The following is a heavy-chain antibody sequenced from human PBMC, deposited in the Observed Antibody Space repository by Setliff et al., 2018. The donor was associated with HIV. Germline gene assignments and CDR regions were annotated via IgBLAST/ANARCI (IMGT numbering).Heavy chain of an antibody. CDR3: ARWLDDNSEGSYYHYMDV. Sequence: ASVKVSCKASGYTFTSYGVSWVRQAPGQGLEWMGLIRGYNGWTKYPQKFQGRVTMTTDTSTSTVYMELTSLTSDDTAVYYCARWLDDNSEGSYYHYMDVWGNGASVTVSS. CDR2: IRGYNGWT. V-gene: IGHV1-18*01. CDR1: GYTFTSYG. D-gene: IGHD6-25*01. J-gene: IGHJ6*03.